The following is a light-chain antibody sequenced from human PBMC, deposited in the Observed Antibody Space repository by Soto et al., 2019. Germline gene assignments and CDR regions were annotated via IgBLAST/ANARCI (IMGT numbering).Light chain of an antibody. Sequence: EIVMTQSPVTLSLSPGDRATLSCRASQSLSNTYISWYQQKPGQAPRLLIYGASTRATGIPARFSGSGSGTDFTLTISSLQPEDFALYYCHQDFDLPLTFGGGTKVDNK. J-gene: IGKJ4*01. CDR2: GAS. V-gene: IGKV3D-7*01. CDR3: HQDFDLPLT. CDR1: QSLSNTY.